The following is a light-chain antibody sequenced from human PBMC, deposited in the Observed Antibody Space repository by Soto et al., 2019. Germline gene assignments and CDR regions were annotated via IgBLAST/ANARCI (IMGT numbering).Light chain of an antibody. CDR3: SSYTSSSTYV. Sequence: QSALTQPASVSGSPGQSITISCTGTSSDIGGHNYVSWYQQHTGKAPQLMIYEVSNRPSGVSNRFSGSKSGNTASLTISGLQAEDEAGYYCSSYTSSSTYVFGTGTKLTVL. V-gene: IGLV2-14*01. J-gene: IGLJ1*01. CDR2: EVS. CDR1: SSDIGGHNY.